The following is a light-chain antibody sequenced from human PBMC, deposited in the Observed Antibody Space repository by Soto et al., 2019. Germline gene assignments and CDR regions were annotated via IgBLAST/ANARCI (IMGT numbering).Light chain of an antibody. CDR3: LQHNTFPWT. Sequence: DIQVTQSPSSMAASVGDRVTITCRASQGINDNLAWFQQKPGQVPKRLIYGAFSLQRGVPSRFSGSGSGTEFTLTISSLQPEDFATYYCLQHNTFPWTFGQGTTGDTK. CDR2: GAF. V-gene: IGKV1-17*03. J-gene: IGKJ1*01. CDR1: QGINDN.